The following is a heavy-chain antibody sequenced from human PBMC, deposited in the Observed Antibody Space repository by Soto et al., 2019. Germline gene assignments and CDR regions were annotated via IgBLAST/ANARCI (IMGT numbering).Heavy chain of an antibody. CDR2: ISHRGSP. V-gene: IGHV4-4*02. Sequence: PSETLSLTCAVSGDSINSSHRWNWVRQPPGKGLEWIVQISHRGSPNYNPSLTSRGNKSVDKSKNHISRKRTPVNASDTAVYYCAARHFWSGPWTEKRLDYWGQGTLVTVSS. CDR1: GDSINSSHR. J-gene: IGHJ4*02. D-gene: IGHD3-3*02. CDR3: AARHFWSGPWTEKRLDY.